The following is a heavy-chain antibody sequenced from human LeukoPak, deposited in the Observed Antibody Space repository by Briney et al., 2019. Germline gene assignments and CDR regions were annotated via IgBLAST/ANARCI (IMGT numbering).Heavy chain of an antibody. D-gene: IGHD5-12*01. CDR3: AKDVKFSWPFYFDY. Sequence: GGSLRLSCAASGFSNYTMHWVRQAPGKGLDWVAVISYDGSNKYYADSVKGRFTISRDNSKSTLYLQMNFLRAEDTAVYYCAKDVKFSWPFYFDYWGQGILVTVSS. CDR1: GFSNYT. CDR2: ISYDGSNK. J-gene: IGHJ4*02. V-gene: IGHV3-30*04.